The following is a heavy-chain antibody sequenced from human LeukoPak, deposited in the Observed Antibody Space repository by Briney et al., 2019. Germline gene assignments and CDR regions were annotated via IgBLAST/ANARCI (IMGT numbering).Heavy chain of an antibody. D-gene: IGHD3-22*01. CDR2: ISGSGGST. Sequence: GGSLRLSCAASGFTFRNYAMSWVRQAPGKGLEWVSAISGSGGSTYYADSVKGRFTISRDNSKNTLYLQKNSLRAEDTAVYYCAKDHYYDSSGYPQNLGYWGQGTLVTVSS. CDR1: GFTFRNYA. J-gene: IGHJ4*02. CDR3: AKDHYYDSSGYPQNLGY. V-gene: IGHV3-23*01.